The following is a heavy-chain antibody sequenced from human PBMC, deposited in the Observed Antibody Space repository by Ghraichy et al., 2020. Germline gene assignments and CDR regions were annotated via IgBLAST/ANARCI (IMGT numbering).Heavy chain of an antibody. Sequence: ASVKVSCKASGYTFTGYYMHWVRQAPGQGLEWMGRINPNSGGTNYAQKFQGRVTMTRDTSISTAYMELSRLRSDDTAVYYCARCRDYYYYMDVWGKGTTVTVSS. V-gene: IGHV1-2*06. CDR3: ARCRDYYYYMDV. J-gene: IGHJ6*03. CDR1: GYTFTGYY. CDR2: INPNSGGT.